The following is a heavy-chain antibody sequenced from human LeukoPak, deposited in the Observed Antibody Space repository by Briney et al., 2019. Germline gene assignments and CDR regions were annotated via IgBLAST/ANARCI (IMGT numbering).Heavy chain of an antibody. CDR1: GGSISSGDYY. V-gene: IGHV4-30-4*01. CDR2: IYYSGST. D-gene: IGHD3-10*01. Sequence: PPETLSLTCTVSGGSISSGDYYWSWIRQPPGKGLEWIGYIYYSGSTYYNPSLKSRVTISVDTSKNQFSLKLSSVTAADTAVYYCARVLYGSGSRYYYYGMDVWGQGTTVTVSS. J-gene: IGHJ6*02. CDR3: ARVLYGSGSRYYYYGMDV.